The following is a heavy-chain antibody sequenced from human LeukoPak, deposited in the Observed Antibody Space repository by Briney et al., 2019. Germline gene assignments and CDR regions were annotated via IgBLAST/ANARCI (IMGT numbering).Heavy chain of an antibody. Sequence: PGGSLRLSCAASGFTFSSYAMSWVRQAPGKGLEWVSAISDSGGSTYYADSVKGRFTISRDNSKNTLYLQMNSLRAEDTAIYFCAKGSTYSTSSATDDWGQGTLVTVSS. CDR2: ISDSGGST. V-gene: IGHV3-23*01. CDR3: AKGSTYSTSSATDD. D-gene: IGHD6-6*01. J-gene: IGHJ4*02. CDR1: GFTFSSYA.